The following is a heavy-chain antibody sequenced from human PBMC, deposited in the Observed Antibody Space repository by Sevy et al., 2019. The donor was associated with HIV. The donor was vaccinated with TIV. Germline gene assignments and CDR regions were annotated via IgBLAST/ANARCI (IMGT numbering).Heavy chain of an antibody. V-gene: IGHV3-53*01. CDR2: IYSGGST. CDR1: GFTVSSNY. Sequence: GGSLRLSCAASGFTVSSNYMSLVRQAPGKGLEWVSVIYSGGSTYYADSVKGRFTISRDNSKNTLYLQMNSLRAEDTAVYYCARELTRLYGMDVWGQGTTVTVSS. D-gene: IGHD3-16*01. CDR3: ARELTRLYGMDV. J-gene: IGHJ6*02.